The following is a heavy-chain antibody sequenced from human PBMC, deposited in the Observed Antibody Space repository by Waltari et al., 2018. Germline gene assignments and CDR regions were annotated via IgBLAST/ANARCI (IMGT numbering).Heavy chain of an antibody. V-gene: IGHV1-3*01. CDR2: INPGTGKT. CDR1: GYTFTSYA. D-gene: IGHD3-16*01. Sequence: QVQLVQSGAEVKKPGASVRVSCKASGYTFTSYAMHWVRQAPGQRLEWRGWINPGTGKTKYSPNFQGRGTIITDTSASTAYMELSSLISEDTAVYYCARPRSGGRQFPTSFDYWGQGTLVTVSS. J-gene: IGHJ4*02. CDR3: ARPRSGGRQFPTSFDY.